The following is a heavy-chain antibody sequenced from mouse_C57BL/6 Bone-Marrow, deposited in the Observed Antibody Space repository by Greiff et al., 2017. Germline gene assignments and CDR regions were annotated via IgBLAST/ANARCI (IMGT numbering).Heavy chain of an antibody. CDR2: IYPGSGNT. J-gene: IGHJ3*01. CDR1: GYTFTDYY. D-gene: IGHD2-4*01. V-gene: IGHV1-76*01. CDR3: ARCSDYDGRGFAY. Sequence: QVQLQQSGAELVRPGASVKLSCKASGYTFTDYYINWVKQRPGQGLEWIARIYPGSGNTYYNEKFKGKATLTAEKSSSTAYMQLSSLTSEDSAVYFCARCSDYDGRGFAYWGQGTLVTVSA.